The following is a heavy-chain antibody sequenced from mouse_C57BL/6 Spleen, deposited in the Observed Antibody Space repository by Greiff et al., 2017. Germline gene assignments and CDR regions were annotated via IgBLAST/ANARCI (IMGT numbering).Heavy chain of an antibody. CDR2: ISDGGSYT. CDR1: GFTFSSYA. J-gene: IGHJ2*01. Sequence: EVKLVESGGGLVKPGGSLKLSCAASGFTFSSYAMSWVRQTPETRLEWVATISDGGSYTYYPDNVKGRFTISRDNAKNNLYLQMHHLKSEDTAMYYCAREEGTGRYFDYWGQGTTLTVSS. D-gene: IGHD4-1*01. CDR3: AREEGTGRYFDY. V-gene: IGHV5-4*01.